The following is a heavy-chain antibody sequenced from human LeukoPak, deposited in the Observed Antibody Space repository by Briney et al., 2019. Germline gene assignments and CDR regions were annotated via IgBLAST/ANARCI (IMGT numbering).Heavy chain of an antibody. J-gene: IGHJ4*02. CDR2: IRYDGSNK. D-gene: IGHD2-2*02. Sequence: GGSLRLSCAASGFTFSSYGMHWVRQAPGKGLEWVAFIRYDGSNKYYADSVKGRFTISRDNSKNTLYLQMNSLRAEDTAVYYCAKEKGGIVVVPAAIGGGFDYWGQGTLVTVSS. CDR3: AKEKGGIVVVPAAIGGGFDY. V-gene: IGHV3-30*02. CDR1: GFTFSSYG.